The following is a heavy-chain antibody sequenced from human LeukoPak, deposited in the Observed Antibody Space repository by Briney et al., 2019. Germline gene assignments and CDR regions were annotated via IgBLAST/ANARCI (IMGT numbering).Heavy chain of an antibody. V-gene: IGHV3-73*01. CDR1: GFTFSGSA. D-gene: IGHD3-16*01. CDR2: IRSKANSYAT. J-gene: IGHJ6*03. Sequence: GSLRLSCAASGFTFSGSAMHWVRQASGKGLEWVGRIRSKANSYATAYAASVKGRFTISRDDSKNTAYLQMNSLKTEDTAVYYCTRHRFGYYYMDVWGKGTTVTVSS. CDR3: TRHRFGYYYMDV.